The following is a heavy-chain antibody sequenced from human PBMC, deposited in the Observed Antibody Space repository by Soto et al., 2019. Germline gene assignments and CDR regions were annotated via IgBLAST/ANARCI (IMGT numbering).Heavy chain of an antibody. J-gene: IGHJ5*02. D-gene: IGHD2-15*01. CDR3: AKSPSVVLVPSTLGGNNWFDP. CDR1: GLTFSSYA. V-gene: IGHV3-23*01. CDR2: ISGSGGST. Sequence: EVQLLESGGGLVQPGGSLRLSCAASGLTFSSYAMNWVRQAPGKGLEWVSAISGSGGSTYYADSVKGRFTISRDNSKNTLYSQMNSLRAEDTAVYFCAKSPSVVLVPSTLGGNNWFDPWGQGTLVTVSS.